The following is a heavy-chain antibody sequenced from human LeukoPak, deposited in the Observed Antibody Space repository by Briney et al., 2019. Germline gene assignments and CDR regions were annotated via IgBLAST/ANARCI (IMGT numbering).Heavy chain of an antibody. CDR3: ARELGTDYFDY. Sequence: GGSLRLSCAASGFTFSSYEMNWVRQAPGKGLEWVSSVSSSSSYIYYADSVKGRFTISRDNAKNSLYLQMNSLRAEDTAVYYCARELGTDYFDYWGQGTLVTVSS. CDR1: GFTFSSYE. CDR2: VSSSSSYI. J-gene: IGHJ4*02. V-gene: IGHV3-21*01. D-gene: IGHD2-8*02.